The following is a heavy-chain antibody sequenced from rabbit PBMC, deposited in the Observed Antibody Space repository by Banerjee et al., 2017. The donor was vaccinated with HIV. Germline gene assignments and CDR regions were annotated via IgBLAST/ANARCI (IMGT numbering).Heavy chain of an antibody. J-gene: IGHJ4*01. CDR2: IYAGSSGST. D-gene: IGHD1-1*01. CDR3: ARGTGGPSYIYTSYLTL. CDR1: GFSFSSSSW. V-gene: IGHV1S45*01. Sequence: EESGGDLVKPEGSLTLTCTASGFSFSSSSWICWVRQAPGKGLEWIGCIYAGSSGSTYYASWAKGRFTISKTSSTTVTLQMTSLTAADTATYFCARGTGGPSYIYTSYLTLWGPGTLVTVS.